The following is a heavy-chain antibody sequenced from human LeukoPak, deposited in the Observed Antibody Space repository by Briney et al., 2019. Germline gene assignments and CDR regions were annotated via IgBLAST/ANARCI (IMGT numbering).Heavy chain of an antibody. CDR2: ISSSSSTI. Sequence: GGSLRLSCAASGFTFSSYSMIWVRQAPGTGLEWVSYISSSSSTIYYADSVKGRFTISRDNAKNSLYLQMNSLRAEDTAVYYCARGYSGSYWGNDYWGQGTLVTVSS. V-gene: IGHV3-48*01. CDR3: ARGYSGSYWGNDY. D-gene: IGHD1-26*01. J-gene: IGHJ4*02. CDR1: GFTFSSYS.